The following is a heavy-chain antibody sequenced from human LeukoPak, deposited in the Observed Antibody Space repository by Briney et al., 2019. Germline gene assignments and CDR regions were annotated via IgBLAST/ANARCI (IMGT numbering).Heavy chain of an antibody. V-gene: IGHV1-18*01. J-gene: IGHJ6*04. D-gene: IGHD3-9*01. CDR2: ISAYNGNT. CDR1: GYTFTSYG. Sequence: GASVKVSCKASGYTFTSYGISWVRQAPGQGLEWMGWISAYNGNTNYAQKLQGRVTMTTDTSTSTAYMELRSLRSDDTAVYYCARDGPLRYFDWLAYYYYYGMDVWGKGTTVTVSS. CDR3: ARDGPLRYFDWLAYYYYYGMDV.